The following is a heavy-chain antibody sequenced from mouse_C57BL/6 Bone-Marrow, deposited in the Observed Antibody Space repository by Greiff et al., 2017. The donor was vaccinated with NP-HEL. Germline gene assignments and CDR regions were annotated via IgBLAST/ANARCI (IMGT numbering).Heavy chain of an antibody. V-gene: IGHV1-15*01. CDR3: TRDTTVVPFDY. D-gene: IGHD1-1*01. CDR1: GYTFTDYE. Sequence: VQLQQSGAELVRPGASVTLSCKASGYTFTDYEMHWVKQTPVHGLEWIGAIDPETGGTAYNQKFKGKAILTADKSSSTAYMERRSLTSEDSAVYYCTRDTTVVPFDYWGQGTTLTVSS. CDR2: IDPETGGT. J-gene: IGHJ2*01.